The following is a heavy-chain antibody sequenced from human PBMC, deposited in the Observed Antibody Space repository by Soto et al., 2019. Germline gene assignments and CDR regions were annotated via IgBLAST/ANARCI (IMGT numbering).Heavy chain of an antibody. Sequence: GGSLRLSCAASGFTFSGYWMHWVRQAPGQGLVWVSRINSDGSSTTYADSVKGRLTISRDQDRNTLYLQMNSLRAEDTAVYYCVRAADRGDSWGQGTLVTVSS. CDR3: VRAADRGDS. V-gene: IGHV3-74*01. CDR2: INSDGSST. CDR1: GFTFSGYW. J-gene: IGHJ4*02. D-gene: IGHD3-16*01.